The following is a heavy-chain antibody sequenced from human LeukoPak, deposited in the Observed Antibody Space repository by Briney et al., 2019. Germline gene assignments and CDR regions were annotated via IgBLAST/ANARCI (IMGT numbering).Heavy chain of an antibody. D-gene: IGHD6-13*01. CDR3: ASSWQPGYSSSWYFAFDI. CDR1: GGSISSYY. Sequence: SETLSLTCTVSGGSISSYYWSWIRQPPGKGLEWIGYIYYSGSTNYNPSLKSRVTMSVDTSKNQFSLKPSSVTAADTAVYYCASSWQPGYSSSWYFAFDIWGQGTMVTVSS. V-gene: IGHV4-59*08. CDR2: IYYSGST. J-gene: IGHJ3*02.